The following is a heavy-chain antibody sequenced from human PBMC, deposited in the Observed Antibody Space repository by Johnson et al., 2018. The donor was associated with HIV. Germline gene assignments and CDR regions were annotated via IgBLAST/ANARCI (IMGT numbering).Heavy chain of an antibody. V-gene: IGHV3-33*01. Sequence: QMLLVESGGGVVQPGRSLRLSCAASGFTFSYYGMHWVRQAPGKGLEWVAGIWYDGTNKYYAESVMGRFTISRDNSKSTLYLQMNSLRAEDTAVYYCARDFSSSSNAFDIWGQGTMVTVSS. CDR1: GFTFSYYG. CDR2: IWYDGTNK. D-gene: IGHD6-6*01. CDR3: ARDFSSSSNAFDI. J-gene: IGHJ3*02.